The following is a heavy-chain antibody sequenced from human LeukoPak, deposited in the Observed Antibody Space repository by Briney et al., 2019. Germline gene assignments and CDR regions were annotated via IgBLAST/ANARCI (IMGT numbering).Heavy chain of an antibody. V-gene: IGHV3-23*01. D-gene: IGHD6-13*01. J-gene: IGHJ6*02. CDR2: ISGSGGST. Sequence: PGGSLRLSCAASGFTFSSYVMSWVPPAPGRGLGWASAISGSGGSTYYADSVKGRFTISRDNSKNTLYLQMNSLRAEDTAVYYCAKDREGDSSWDNSYYYYYGMDVWGQGTTVTVSS. CDR1: GFTFSSYV. CDR3: AKDREGDSSWDNSYYYYYGMDV.